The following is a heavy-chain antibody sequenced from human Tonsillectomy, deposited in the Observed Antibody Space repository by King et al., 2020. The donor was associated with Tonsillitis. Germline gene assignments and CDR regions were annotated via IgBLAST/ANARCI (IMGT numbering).Heavy chain of an antibody. Sequence: VQLVESGGGLVQPGRSLRLSCTASGFTFGDYAMSWVRQAPGKGLEWVGFIRSKAYGGTTEYAASVKGKFTISRDDSKSIAYLQMNSLKTEDTAFYYCTRIQFGPFDYWGQGTLVTVSS. J-gene: IGHJ4*02. CDR1: GFTFGDYA. V-gene: IGHV3-49*04. D-gene: IGHD3-16*01. CDR2: IRSKAYGGTT. CDR3: TRIQFGPFDY.